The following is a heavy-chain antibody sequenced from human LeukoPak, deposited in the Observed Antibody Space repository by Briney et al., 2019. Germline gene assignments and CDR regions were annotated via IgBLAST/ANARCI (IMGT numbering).Heavy chain of an antibody. V-gene: IGHV3-7*01. Sequence: GGSLRLSCAASGFTFSSYWMSWVRQAPGKGLEWVANIKQDGSEKHYVDSVKGRFTISRDNAKNSLYLQMNSLRAEDTAVYYCARDYDFWSGYYYYWGQGTLVAVSS. CDR2: IKQDGSEK. CDR3: ARDYDFWSGYYYY. J-gene: IGHJ4*02. D-gene: IGHD3-3*01. CDR1: GFTFSSYW.